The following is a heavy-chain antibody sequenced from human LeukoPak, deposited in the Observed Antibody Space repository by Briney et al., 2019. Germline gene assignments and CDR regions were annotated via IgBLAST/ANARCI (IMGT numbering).Heavy chain of an antibody. J-gene: IGHJ4*02. CDR1: GYTFTGYY. Sequence: ASVKVSCKASGYTFTGYYMHWVRQAPGQGLEWMGWINPNSGGTNYAQKFQGRVTMTRDTSISTVYMELSSLRSEDTAVYYCARDRQGYFDYWGQGTLVTVSS. V-gene: IGHV1-2*02. CDR2: INPNSGGT. CDR3: ARDRQGYFDY.